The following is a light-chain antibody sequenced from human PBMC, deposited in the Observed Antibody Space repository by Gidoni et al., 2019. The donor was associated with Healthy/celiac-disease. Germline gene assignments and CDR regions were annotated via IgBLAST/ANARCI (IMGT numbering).Light chain of an antibody. V-gene: IGKV3-15*01. Sequence: EIVMPQSPATLSVSPGERATLSCRDSQSVSSNLAWYQQKPGQAPRLLIYGASTRATGIPARFSGSGSGTEFTLTISSLQSEDFAVYYCQQYNNWPPRTFGQGTKVEIK. CDR2: GAS. CDR1: QSVSSN. CDR3: QQYNNWPPRT. J-gene: IGKJ1*01.